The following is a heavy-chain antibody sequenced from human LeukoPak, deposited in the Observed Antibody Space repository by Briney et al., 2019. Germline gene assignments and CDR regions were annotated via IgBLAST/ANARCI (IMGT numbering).Heavy chain of an antibody. CDR1: GFTFSDYY. J-gene: IGHJ4*02. CDR2: ISSSGSTI. V-gene: IGHV3-11*01. Sequence: PGGSLRLSCAASGFTFSDYYMSWIRQAPGKGLEWVSYISSSGSTIYYADSVKGRFTISRDNAKNSLYLQMNSLRAEDTAVYYCARCEVVTPIPNYFDYWGQGTLVTVSS. CDR3: ARCEVVTPIPNYFDY. D-gene: IGHD2-21*02.